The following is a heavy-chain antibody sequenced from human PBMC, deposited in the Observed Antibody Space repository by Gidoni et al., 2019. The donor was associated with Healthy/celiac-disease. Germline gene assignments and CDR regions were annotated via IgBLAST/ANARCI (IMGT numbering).Heavy chain of an antibody. Sequence: QLPLQASGSGLVKPSPTLSLTCAVSGGSISRGGYSWSWIRQPPGKGLEWIGYIYHSGSTYYNPALKSRVTIAVDRAKNQFSLKLSSVTAADTAVYYCAREYSGGYYGGINWFDPWGQGTLVTVSS. D-gene: IGHD1-26*01. CDR2: IYHSGST. CDR1: GGSISRGGYS. J-gene: IGHJ5*02. CDR3: AREYSGGYYGGINWFDP. V-gene: IGHV4-30-2*01.